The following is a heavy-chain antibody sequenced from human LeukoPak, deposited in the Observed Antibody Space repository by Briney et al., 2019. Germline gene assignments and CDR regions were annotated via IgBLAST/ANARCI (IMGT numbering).Heavy chain of an antibody. J-gene: IGHJ3*02. V-gene: IGHV4-4*02. CDR2: IYHSGIT. Sequence: SETLSLTCAVSGGSISSSNWWNWVRQPPGKGLEWIGEIYHSGITNYNPSLKSRVTISVDKSKNHFSLKLTSVTAADTAVYYCARVGVDGAFDIWGQGTMVTVSS. CDR3: ARVGVDGAFDI. CDR1: GGSISSSNW. D-gene: IGHD2-8*01.